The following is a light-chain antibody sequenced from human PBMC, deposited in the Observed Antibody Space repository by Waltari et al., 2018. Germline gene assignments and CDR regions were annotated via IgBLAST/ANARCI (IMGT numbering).Light chain of an antibody. CDR2: DDD. CDR3: GTWDSGLSVVV. Sequence: QPVLTPPPPVSAAPGQRVTIPCLGSSAHIGRRYGWCYQHVPGTAPKLLIYDDDKRLPEIPGRFSGSKSGTSAVLGITGLQTEDEADYYCGTWDSGLSVVVFGGGTRLTVL. J-gene: IGLJ2*01. V-gene: IGLV1-51*01. CDR1: SAHIGRRY.